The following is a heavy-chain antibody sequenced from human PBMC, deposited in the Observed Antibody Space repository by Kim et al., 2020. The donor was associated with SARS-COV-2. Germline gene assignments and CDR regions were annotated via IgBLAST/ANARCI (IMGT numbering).Heavy chain of an antibody. CDR2: T. J-gene: IGHJ5*02. V-gene: IGHV5-10-1*01. CDR3: ARYDYVWGSSTA. D-gene: IGHD3-16*01. Sequence: TNYSPSFQGHVPISADKSISTAYLQWSSLKASDTAMYYCARYDYVWGSSTAWGQGTLVTVSS.